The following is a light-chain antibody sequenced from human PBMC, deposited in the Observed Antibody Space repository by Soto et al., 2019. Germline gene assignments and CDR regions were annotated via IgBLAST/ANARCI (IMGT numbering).Light chain of an antibody. J-gene: IGKJ1*01. CDR1: QTSNNW. CDR3: QQYTSSPWT. Sequence: DIQMTQSPSTLSASIGDRVTITCRARQTSNNWLAWYPQKPWKAPNILIYHASNLETGVPSRLSGSAFGTEFTRTITSLQPAAVATYYCQQYTSSPWTFGQGTKVEIK. V-gene: IGKV1-5*01. CDR2: HAS.